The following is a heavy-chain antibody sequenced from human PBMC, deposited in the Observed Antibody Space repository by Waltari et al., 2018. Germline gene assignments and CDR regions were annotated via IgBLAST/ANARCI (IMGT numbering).Heavy chain of an antibody. J-gene: IGHJ4*02. D-gene: IGHD2-15*01. Sequence: EVQMVESGGGLVKPGGSMRLSCAASGFTFRSYSLNWVSQAPGKGLEWVASISSSSSYIYYADSVKGRFTISRDNAKNALYLQMNSLRAEDTAVYYCARDRYCSGGSCIDYWGQGTLVTVSS. CDR3: ARDRYCSGGSCIDY. V-gene: IGHV3-21*03. CDR1: GFTFRSYS. CDR2: ISSSSSYI.